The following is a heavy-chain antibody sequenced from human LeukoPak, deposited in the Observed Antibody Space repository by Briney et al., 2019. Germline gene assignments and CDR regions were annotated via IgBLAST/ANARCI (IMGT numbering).Heavy chain of an antibody. CDR2: IYPGDSDT. D-gene: IGHD5-12*01. CDR3: ARGGYSGYDPAPFDY. Sequence: GESLKISCQGSGYSFTNYWIGWVRQMPGKGLEWMGIIYPGDSDTRYSPSFQGQVTISADKSISTAYLQWSSLKASDTAMYYCARGGYSGYDPAPFDYWGQGTLVTVSS. J-gene: IGHJ4*02. V-gene: IGHV5-51*01. CDR1: GYSFTNYW.